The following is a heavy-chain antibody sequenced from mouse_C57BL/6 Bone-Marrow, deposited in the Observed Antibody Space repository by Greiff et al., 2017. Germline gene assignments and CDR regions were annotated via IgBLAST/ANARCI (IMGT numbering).Heavy chain of an antibody. J-gene: IGHJ2*01. Sequence: QVQLQQPGAELVMPGASVKLSCKASGYTFTSYWMHWVKQRPGQGLEWIGEIDPSDSYTNYNQKFKGKSTLTVDKSSSTAYVQLSSLTSEDSAVYYCARGLFDYWGQGTTLTVSS. CDR1: GYTFTSYW. CDR2: IDPSDSYT. CDR3: ARGLFDY. V-gene: IGHV1-69*01.